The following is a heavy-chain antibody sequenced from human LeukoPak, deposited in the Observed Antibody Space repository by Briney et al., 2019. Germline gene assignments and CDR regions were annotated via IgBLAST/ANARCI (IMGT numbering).Heavy chain of an antibody. V-gene: IGHV4-38-2*01. CDR3: ARHGNYYDTSQSDP. J-gene: IGHJ5*02. Sequence: SETLSLTCAVSGYSISSGYYWGWIRQPPGKGLEWIGSVYHSGSTYYNPSLKSRVTISVDTSKNQFSLKLSSVTAADTAVYYCARHGNYYDTSQSDPWGQGTLVTVSS. D-gene: IGHD3-22*01. CDR1: GYSISSGYY. CDR2: VYHSGST.